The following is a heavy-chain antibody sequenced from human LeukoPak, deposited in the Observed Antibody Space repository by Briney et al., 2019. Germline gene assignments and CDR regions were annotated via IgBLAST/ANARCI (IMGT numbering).Heavy chain of an antibody. CDR2: IYPGDSDT. V-gene: IGHV5-51*04. Sequence: GESLKISCKGSGYSFTSYWIGWVRQMPGKGLEWMGIIYPGDSDTRYSPSFQGQVTISADKPISTAYLQWSSLKASDTAMYYCARWEQDYYDSSGYYKLDYWGQGTLVTVSS. CDR3: ARWEQDYYDSSGYYKLDY. D-gene: IGHD3-22*01. CDR1: GYSFTSYW. J-gene: IGHJ4*02.